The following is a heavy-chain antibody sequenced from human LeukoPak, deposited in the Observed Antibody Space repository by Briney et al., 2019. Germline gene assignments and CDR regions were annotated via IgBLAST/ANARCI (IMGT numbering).Heavy chain of an antibody. CDR1: GGSISSHN. D-gene: IGHD3-10*01. Sequence: SGTLCLSCAVSGGSISSHNRSWIRQPPGKGLEWVGYIYYSASTNYNPSLKSRLTISVDTSKNQFSLKLSSVTAADTAVYYCARSRGFGSYFDYWGQGTLVTVSS. V-gene: IGHV4-59*11. J-gene: IGHJ4*02. CDR2: IYYSAST. CDR3: ARSRGFGSYFDY.